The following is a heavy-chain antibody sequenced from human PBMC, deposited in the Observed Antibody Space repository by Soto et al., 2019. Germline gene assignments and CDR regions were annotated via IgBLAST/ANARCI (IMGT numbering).Heavy chain of an antibody. Sequence: PGGSLRLSCAASGFTFSSYAMSWVRQAPGKGLEWVSAISGSGGSTYYADSVKGRFTISRDNSKNTLYLQMNSLRAEDTAVYYCAKDLGSTMVRGVIGHYYMDVWGQGTTVTVSS. CDR3: AKDLGSTMVRGVIGHYYMDV. D-gene: IGHD3-10*01. J-gene: IGHJ6*03. V-gene: IGHV3-23*01. CDR2: ISGSGGST. CDR1: GFTFSSYA.